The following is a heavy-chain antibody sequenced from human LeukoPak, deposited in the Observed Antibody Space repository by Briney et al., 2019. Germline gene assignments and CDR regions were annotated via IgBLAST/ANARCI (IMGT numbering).Heavy chain of an antibody. CDR2: ISYDGSNK. D-gene: IGHD2-2*01. CDR3: ARDIPYCSSTSCLPDY. Sequence: GGSLRLSCAVSGFTFSSYAMHWVRQAPGKGLEWVAVISYDGSNKYYADSVKGRLTISRDNSKNTLYLQMNSLRAEDTAVYYCARDIPYCSSTSCLPDYWGQGTLVTVSS. V-gene: IGHV3-30-3*01. J-gene: IGHJ4*02. CDR1: GFTFSSYA.